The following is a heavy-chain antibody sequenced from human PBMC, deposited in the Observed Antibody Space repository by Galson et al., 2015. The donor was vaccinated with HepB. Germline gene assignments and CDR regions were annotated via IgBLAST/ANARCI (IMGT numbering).Heavy chain of an antibody. CDR2: IDPNSGGT. J-gene: IGHJ4*02. CDR3: ARSTGDIVTTDGFDY. Sequence: SVKVSCKASGYTFSVTDYYIHWVRQAPGQGLEWMGRIDPNSGGTRYAQRFQGRVTMTRATSISTAYMELNRLTSNDTAVYYCARSTGDIVTTDGFDYWGQGIQVTVSS. D-gene: IGHD5-12*01. CDR1: GYTFSVTDYY. V-gene: IGHV1-2*06.